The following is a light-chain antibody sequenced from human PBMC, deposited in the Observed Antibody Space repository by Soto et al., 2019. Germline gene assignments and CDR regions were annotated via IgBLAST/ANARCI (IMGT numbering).Light chain of an antibody. CDR1: SSDVGGYNY. CDR2: EVS. V-gene: IGLV2-14*01. CDR3: SSYTSSSPLV. J-gene: IGLJ1*01. Sequence: QSALTQPASVSGSPGQSITISCTGISSDVGGYNYVSWYQQHPGKAPKLMIYEVSNRPSGVSNRFSGSKSGNTASLTISGLQAEDEADYYCSSYTSSSPLVFGTGTKLTVL.